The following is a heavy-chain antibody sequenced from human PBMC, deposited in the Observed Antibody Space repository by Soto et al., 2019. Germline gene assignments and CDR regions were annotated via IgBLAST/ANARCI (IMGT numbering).Heavy chain of an antibody. J-gene: IGHJ6*02. CDR2: IYYNGNT. CDR3: ARDGYTVTPNYYYGMDV. CDR1: SGSISSYY. Sequence: QVQLQESGPGLVKPSETLSLTCTVSSGSISSYYWSWIRQPPGKGLEWIGYIYYNGNTNYNPSLKSRVTISVDTSKNQFSLKLSSVTAADTAVYYCARDGYTVTPNYYYGMDVWGQGTTVTVSS. V-gene: IGHV4-59*01. D-gene: IGHD4-4*01.